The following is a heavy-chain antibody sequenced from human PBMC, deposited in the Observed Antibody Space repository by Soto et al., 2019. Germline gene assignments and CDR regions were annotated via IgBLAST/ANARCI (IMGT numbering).Heavy chain of an antibody. CDR2: MNPNSGNT. CDR3: ARGGLAVAGRGGNWFDP. Sequence: ASVKVSCKASGYTFTSYDINWVRQATGQGLEWMGWMNPNSGNTGYAQKFQGRVTMTRNTSISTAYMELSSLRSEDTAVYYCARGGLAVAGRGGNWFDPWGQGTLVTVSS. J-gene: IGHJ5*02. D-gene: IGHD6-19*01. V-gene: IGHV1-8*01. CDR1: GYTFTSYD.